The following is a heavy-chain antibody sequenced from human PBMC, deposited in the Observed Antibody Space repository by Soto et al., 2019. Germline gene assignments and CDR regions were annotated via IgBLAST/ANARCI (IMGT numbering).Heavy chain of an antibody. CDR1: GYTFTSYG. Sequence: ASVKVSCKASGYTFTSYGISWVRQAPGQGLEWMGWISAYNGNTNYAQKLQGRVTMTTGTSTSTAYMELRSLRSDDTAVYYCARVYPNRYDFWSGYYLGWFDPWGQGTLVTVSS. V-gene: IGHV1-18*04. CDR2: ISAYNGNT. D-gene: IGHD3-3*01. CDR3: ARVYPNRYDFWSGYYLGWFDP. J-gene: IGHJ5*02.